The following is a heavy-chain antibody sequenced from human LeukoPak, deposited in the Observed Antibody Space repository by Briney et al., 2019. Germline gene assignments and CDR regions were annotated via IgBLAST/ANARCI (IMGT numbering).Heavy chain of an antibody. CDR3: ARGGHYCSSTSCYRDGMDV. CDR2: IYCSGST. CDR1: GGSISSGGYY. Sequence: SETLSLTCTVSGGSISSGGYYWSWIRQHPGKGLEWIGYIYCSGSTYYNPSLKSRVTISVDTSKNQFPLKLSSVTAADTAVYYCARGGHYCSSTSCYRDGMDVWGQGTTVTVSS. J-gene: IGHJ6*02. V-gene: IGHV4-31*03. D-gene: IGHD2-2*01.